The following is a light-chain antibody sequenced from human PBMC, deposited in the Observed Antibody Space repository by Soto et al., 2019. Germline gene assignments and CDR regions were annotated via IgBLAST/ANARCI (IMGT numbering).Light chain of an antibody. CDR1: SSDVGGYNY. J-gene: IGLJ1*01. CDR3: SSYTSSSTS. CDR2: DVS. V-gene: IGLV2-14*01. Sequence: ALTQPASVSGSPGQSITISCTGTSSDVGGYNYVSWYQQHPGKAPKLMIYDVSNRPSGVSNRFSGSKSGNTASLTISGLQAEDEADYYCSSYTSSSTSFGTGTKVNVL.